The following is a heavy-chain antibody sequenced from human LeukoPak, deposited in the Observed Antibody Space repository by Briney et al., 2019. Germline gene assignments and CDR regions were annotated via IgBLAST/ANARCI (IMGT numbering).Heavy chain of an antibody. J-gene: IGHJ4*02. CDR2: INSDGNII. Sequence: GGSLRLSCAASGFTFSTYWMHWVRQVPGKGLVWVSRINSDGNIIAYADSVKGRFTISRDNTRNMVYLQMKSLRVEDTAVYYCVAGMGNYWGKGTLVPV. CDR1: GFTFSTYW. CDR3: VAGMGNY. D-gene: IGHD6-13*01. V-gene: IGHV3-74*01.